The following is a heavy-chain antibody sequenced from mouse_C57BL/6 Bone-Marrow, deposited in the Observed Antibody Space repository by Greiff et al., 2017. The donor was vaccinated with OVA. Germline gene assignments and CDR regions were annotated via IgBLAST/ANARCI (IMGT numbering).Heavy chain of an antibody. CDR2: IDPSDSYT. J-gene: IGHJ3*01. D-gene: IGHD4-1*01. CDR3: ARELPWFAY. V-gene: IGHV1-50*01. Sequence: VQLQQPGAELVKPGASVKLSCKASGYTFTSYWMQWVKQRPGQGLEWIGEIDPSDSYTNYNQKVKGKATLTVDTSSSTAYMQLSSLTSEDSAVYYCARELPWFAYWGQGTLVTVSA. CDR1: GYTFTSYW.